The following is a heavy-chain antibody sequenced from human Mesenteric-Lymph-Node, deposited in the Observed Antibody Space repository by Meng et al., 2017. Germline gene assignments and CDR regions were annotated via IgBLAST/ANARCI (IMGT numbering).Heavy chain of an antibody. CDR2: ISAYNGNT. Sequence: ASVKVSCKASGYTFTSYGISWVRQAPGQGLEWMGWISAYNGNTNYAQKLQGRVTMTTDTSTSTAYMELRSLRSEDTAVYYCARGSSSWYSPKRGYDYWGQGTLVTSPQ. V-gene: IGHV1-18*01. CDR1: GYTFTSYG. J-gene: IGHJ4*02. CDR3: ARGSSSWYSPKRGYDY. D-gene: IGHD6-13*01.